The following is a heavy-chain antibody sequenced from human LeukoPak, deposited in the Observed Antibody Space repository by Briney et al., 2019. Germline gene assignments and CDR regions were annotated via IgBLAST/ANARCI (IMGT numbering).Heavy chain of an antibody. CDR1: EFSVGSNY. V-gene: IGHV3-43D*03. CDR3: TKAASSSPGGFDP. CDR2: ISWDGGST. J-gene: IGHJ5*02. Sequence: PGGSLRLSCAASEFSVGSNYMTWVRQAPGKGLEWVSLISWDGGSTYYADSVKGRFTISRDNSKNSLYLQMNSLRAEDTAFYYCTKAASSSPGGFDPWGQGTLVTVSS.